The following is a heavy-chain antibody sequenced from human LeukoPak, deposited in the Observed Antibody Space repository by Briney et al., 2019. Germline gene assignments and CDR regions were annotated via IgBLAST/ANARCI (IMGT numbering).Heavy chain of an antibody. D-gene: IGHD6-13*01. J-gene: IGHJ6*02. Sequence: SETLSLTCTVSGGSISSSSYYWGWIRQPPGKGPEWIGSIYYSGSTYYNPSLKSRVTISVDTSKNQFSLKLSSVTAADTAVYYCARGSISSSWLKRDYYYYYGMDVWGQGTTVTVSS. CDR3: ARGSISSSWLKRDYYYYYGMDV. V-gene: IGHV4-39*01. CDR1: GGSISSSSYY. CDR2: IYYSGST.